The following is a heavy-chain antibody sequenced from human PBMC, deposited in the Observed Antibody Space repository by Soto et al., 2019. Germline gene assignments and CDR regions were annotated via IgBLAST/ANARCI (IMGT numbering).Heavy chain of an antibody. D-gene: IGHD3-16*01. Sequence: GGSLRLSCAASGFTFSDYYMSWIRQAPGKGLEWVSYISSSGSTIYYADSVKGRFTISRDNAKNSLYLQMNSLRAEDTAVYYCARTMITFGGVIDPVAFDIWGQGTMVTVSS. CDR2: ISSSGSTI. CDR1: GFTFSDYY. J-gene: IGHJ3*02. V-gene: IGHV3-11*01. CDR3: ARTMITFGGVIDPVAFDI.